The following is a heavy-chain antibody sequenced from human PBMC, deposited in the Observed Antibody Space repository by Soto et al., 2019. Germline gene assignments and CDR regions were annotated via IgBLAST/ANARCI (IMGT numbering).Heavy chain of an antibody. CDR3: ARDYYDSSGRPTIDY. CDR1: GGSFSGYY. CDR2: INHSGST. J-gene: IGHJ4*02. V-gene: IGHV4-34*01. Sequence: QVQLQQWGAGLLKPSETLSLTCAVYGGSFSGYYWSWIRQPPGKGLEWIGEINHSGSTNYNPSLKSRVTISVDTPKNPFSLKLSSVTAADTAVYYCARDYYDSSGRPTIDYWGQGTLVTVSS. D-gene: IGHD3-22*01.